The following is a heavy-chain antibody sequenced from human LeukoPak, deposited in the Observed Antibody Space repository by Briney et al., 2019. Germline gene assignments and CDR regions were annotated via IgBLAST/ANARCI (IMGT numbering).Heavy chain of an antibody. V-gene: IGHV3-23*01. J-gene: IGHJ4*02. CDR1: GFTFSSYA. CDR2: ISGSGCST. D-gene: IGHD3-16*02. Sequence: PGGSLRLSCAASGFTFSSYAMSWVRQAPGKGLEWVSAISGSGCSTYYADSVKGRFTISRDNSKNTLYLQMNSLRAEDTAVYYCAKSPYYDYVWGSYPPEDYWGQGTLVTVSS. CDR3: AKSPYYDYVWGSYPPEDY.